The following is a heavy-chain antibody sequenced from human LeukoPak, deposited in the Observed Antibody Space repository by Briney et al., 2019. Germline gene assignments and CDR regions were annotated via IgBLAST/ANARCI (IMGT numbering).Heavy chain of an antibody. J-gene: IGHJ4*02. CDR2: IYTSGST. CDR1: GGSISSYY. D-gene: IGHD3-10*01. CDR3: ARVEADGSGEN. V-gene: IGHV4-4*07. Sequence: SETLSLTCTVSGGSISSYYWSWIRQPAGKGLEWIGRIYTSGSTNYNPSLKSRVTISVDKSKNQFSLKLSSVTSADTAVYYCARVEADGSGENWGQGTLVTVSS.